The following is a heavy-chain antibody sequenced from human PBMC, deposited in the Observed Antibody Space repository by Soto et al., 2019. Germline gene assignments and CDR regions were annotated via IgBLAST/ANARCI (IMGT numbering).Heavy chain of an antibody. Sequence: SETLSLTCSFSGDSVTSHYLTWIRQSPEKGLEWIGYMHYTGFSHYNPSLKSRVTISVDTSKNQFSLKLSSVTAADTAVYYCARVGVGGVIVISDAFDIWGQGTMVTVSS. D-gene: IGHD3-16*02. CDR3: ARVGVGGVIVISDAFDI. CDR2: MHYTGFS. V-gene: IGHV4-59*02. CDR1: GDSVTSHY. J-gene: IGHJ3*02.